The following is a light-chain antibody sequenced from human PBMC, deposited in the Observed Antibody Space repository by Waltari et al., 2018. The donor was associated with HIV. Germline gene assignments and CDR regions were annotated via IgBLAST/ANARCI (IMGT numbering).Light chain of an antibody. Sequence: AVVTQEPSLTVSPGGTVTLTCGSSTGAVTSGHYPYWFQQKPGQAHRALLFDPSNNHPVTPARCAGSFLGGKASLTLSGAQPEDEAEYYCLLSFSGVRAFGGGTKLTVL. J-gene: IGLJ2*01. V-gene: IGLV7-46*01. CDR2: DPS. CDR1: TGAVTSGHY. CDR3: LLSFSGVRA.